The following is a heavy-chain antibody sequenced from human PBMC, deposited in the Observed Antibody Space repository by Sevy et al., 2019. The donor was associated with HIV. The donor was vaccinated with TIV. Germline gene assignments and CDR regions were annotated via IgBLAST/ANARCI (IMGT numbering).Heavy chain of an antibody. J-gene: IGHJ6*02. V-gene: IGHV4-59*01. CDR3: AGGMAAPRGMDV. CDR1: GDSINSYY. Sequence: SETLSLTCTVSGDSINSYYWSWVRQPPGKGLEWVGYFFYSGSTNYNPSLMSRVTISVDTTRNQVSLKDRTVTAADTAAYYCAGGMAAPRGMDVWGQGTTVTVSS. CDR2: FFYSGST. D-gene: IGHD2-8*01.